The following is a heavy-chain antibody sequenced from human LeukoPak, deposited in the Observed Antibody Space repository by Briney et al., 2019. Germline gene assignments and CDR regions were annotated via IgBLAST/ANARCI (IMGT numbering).Heavy chain of an antibody. Sequence: ASVKVSCKASGYTFTGYYMHWVRQAPGQGLEWMGWINPNSGGTNYAQKFQGRVTMTRDTSISTAYMELSRLRSDDTAVYYCARGVPIRGYSYGYVCWGQGTLVTVSS. D-gene: IGHD5-18*01. CDR3: ARGVPIRGYSYGYVC. J-gene: IGHJ4*02. CDR2: INPNSGGT. CDR1: GYTFTGYY. V-gene: IGHV1-2*02.